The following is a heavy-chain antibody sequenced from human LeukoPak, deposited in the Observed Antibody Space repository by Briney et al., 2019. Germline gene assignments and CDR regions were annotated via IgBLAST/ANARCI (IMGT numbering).Heavy chain of an antibody. Sequence: GGSLRLSCAASGFTFSSYAMSWVRQAPGKGLEWVSAISGSGGSTYYADSAKVRFTIPRDNSKNTLYLQMNSLRAEDTAVYYCAKNNPKTVFDYWGQGTLVTVSS. CDR2: ISGSGGST. D-gene: IGHD1-14*01. J-gene: IGHJ4*02. V-gene: IGHV3-23*01. CDR3: AKNNPKTVFDY. CDR1: GFTFSSYA.